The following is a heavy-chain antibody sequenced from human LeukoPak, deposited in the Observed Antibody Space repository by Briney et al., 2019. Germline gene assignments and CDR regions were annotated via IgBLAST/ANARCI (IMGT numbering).Heavy chain of an antibody. CDR1: GGSISSGDYY. V-gene: IGHV4-30-4*01. J-gene: IGHJ4*02. CDR3: ARDGFNWGTNY. Sequence: SETLSLTCTVSGGSISSGDYYWSWIRQPPGKGLEWIGYIYYSGSTYYNPSLKSRVTISVDTSKNQFSLKLSSVTAADTAVYYCARDGFNWGTNYWGQGTLVTVSS. D-gene: IGHD7-27*01. CDR2: IYYSGST.